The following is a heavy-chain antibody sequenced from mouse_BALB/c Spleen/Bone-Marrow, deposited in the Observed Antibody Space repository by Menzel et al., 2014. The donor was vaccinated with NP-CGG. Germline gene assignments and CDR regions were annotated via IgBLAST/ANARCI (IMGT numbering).Heavy chain of an antibody. CDR3: ARTYRPFALDY. CDR2: ISDGGSYT. CDR1: GFTFXDYY. J-gene: IGHJ4*01. D-gene: IGHD2-14*01. V-gene: IGHV5-4*02. Sequence: DVKLVESGGGLVKPGGSLKLSCAASGFTFXDYYMYWVRQTPEKRLEWVATISDGGSYTDYPGSVKGRFTVSRDNAKNNLYLQMSSLKSEDTVMYFCARTYRPFALDYWGQGTSVTVSS.